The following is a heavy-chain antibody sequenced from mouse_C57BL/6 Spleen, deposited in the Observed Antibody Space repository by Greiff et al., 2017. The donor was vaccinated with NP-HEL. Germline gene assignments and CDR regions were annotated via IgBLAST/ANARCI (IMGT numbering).Heavy chain of an antibody. V-gene: IGHV5S21*01. J-gene: IGHJ4*01. CDR2: ISSGGDYT. Sequence: EVQLVESGAGLVKPGGSLKLSCAASGFTFSSYAMSWVRQTPEQRLEWVADISSGGDYTYYADTVKGRFTISRDNAWNTLYLQMSSLTSEDTAMYYCTRGGDDYDGYYYAMDYWGQGTSVTVSS. CDR3: TRGGDDYDGYYYAMDY. CDR1: GFTFSSYA. D-gene: IGHD2-4*01.